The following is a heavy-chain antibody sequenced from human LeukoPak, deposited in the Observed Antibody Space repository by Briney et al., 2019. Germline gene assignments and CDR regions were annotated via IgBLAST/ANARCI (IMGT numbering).Heavy chain of an antibody. CDR2: INTDGTVT. CDR1: LVTFSKYW. CDR3: ATKQWLAPPPRS. Sequence: GSLRLSCAPSLVTFSKYWTLCVREAPEEGLESGSRINTDGTVTTYADSVKGRFTVSRDNADNTMFLHMYSVRDEDASVYYWATKQWLAPPPRSWGRGTPVTVSS. D-gene: IGHD6-19*01. V-gene: IGHV3-74*01. J-gene: IGHJ5*02.